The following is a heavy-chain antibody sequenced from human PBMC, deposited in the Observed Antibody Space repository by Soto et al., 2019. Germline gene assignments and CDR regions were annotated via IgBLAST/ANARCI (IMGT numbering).Heavy chain of an antibody. CDR1: GFTFSSYA. D-gene: IGHD4-17*01. V-gene: IGHV3-23*01. Sequence: PGGSLRLSCAASGFTFSSYAMSWVRQAPGKGLEWVSAISGSGGSTYYADSVKGRFTISRDNSKNTLYLQMNSLRAEDTAVYYCAKDYGNIYADYGYFDLWGRGTLVTVSS. CDR3: AKDYGNIYADYGYFDL. CDR2: ISGSGGST. J-gene: IGHJ2*01.